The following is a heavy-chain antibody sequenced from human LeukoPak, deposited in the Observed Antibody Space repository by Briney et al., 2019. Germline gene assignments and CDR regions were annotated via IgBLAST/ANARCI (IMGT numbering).Heavy chain of an antibody. J-gene: IGHJ4*02. CDR2: VYYSGNT. CDR1: GGSLRGFY. D-gene: IGHD1-26*01. Sequence: SETLSLTCTVSGGSLRGFYWSWIRQPPGKGLEWIGYVYYSGNTNYNPSLKSRVTISVDTSKNQFSLKLTSVTAADTAMYYCARGMGMSDYWGQGTLVTVSS. CDR3: ARGMGMSDY. V-gene: IGHV4-59*01.